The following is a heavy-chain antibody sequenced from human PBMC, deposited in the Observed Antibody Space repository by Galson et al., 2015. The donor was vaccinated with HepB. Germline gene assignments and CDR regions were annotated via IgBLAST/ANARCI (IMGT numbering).Heavy chain of an antibody. V-gene: IGHV3-21*01. CDR1: GFTFSNYN. D-gene: IGHD7-27*01. Sequence: LRLSCAASGFTFSNYNMNWVRQAPGKGLEWVSSISSSSSYKYYADSVKGRFTISRDNAKNSLFLQMNSLRAEDTAVYYCARDPPLGTPFDYWGQGTLVTVSS. CDR3: ARDPPLGTPFDY. CDR2: ISSSSSYK. J-gene: IGHJ4*02.